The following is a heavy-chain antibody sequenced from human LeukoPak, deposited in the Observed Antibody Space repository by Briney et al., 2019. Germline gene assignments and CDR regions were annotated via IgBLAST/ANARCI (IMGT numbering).Heavy chain of an antibody. V-gene: IGHV1-24*01. CDR2: FDLEDGET. CDR3: VTPYGSGTYFRRCFDP. J-gene: IGHJ5*02. Sequence: ASVKVSCKVSGYTLTELSMHWVRQAPGKGLEWMGGFDLEDGETIYAQKFQGRVTMTEDTSTDTAYMELSSLRSEDTAVYYCVTPYGSGTYFRRCFDPWGQGTLVTVSS. CDR1: GYTLTELS. D-gene: IGHD3-10*01.